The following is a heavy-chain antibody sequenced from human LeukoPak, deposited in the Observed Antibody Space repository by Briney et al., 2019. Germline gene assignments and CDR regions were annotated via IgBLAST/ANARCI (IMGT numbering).Heavy chain of an antibody. CDR3: AKDTGTSGWYFLDY. Sequence: PSETLSLTCTVSGCSISGSFWTWIRQAAGKGREWIGRVYSSGNTNYNPSLKSRVTISVDKSKNQISLKLTSVTAADTALYYCAKDTGTSGWYFLDYWGQGTLVTVSS. CDR1: GCSISGSF. CDR2: VYSSGNT. V-gene: IGHV4-4*07. J-gene: IGHJ4*02. D-gene: IGHD6-19*01.